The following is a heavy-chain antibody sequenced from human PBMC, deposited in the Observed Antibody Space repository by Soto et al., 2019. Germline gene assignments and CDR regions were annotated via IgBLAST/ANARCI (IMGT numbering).Heavy chain of an antibody. CDR2: IIPILGTA. CDR1: GGTFSSYA. Sequence: ASVKVSCKASGGTFSSYAISWVRQAPGQGLEWMGGIIPILGTANYAQKFQGRVTITADESTSTAYMELSSLRSEDTAVYYCARDPGIAAAFDYWGQGTLVTVSS. CDR3: ARDPGIAAAFDY. V-gene: IGHV1-69*13. D-gene: IGHD6-13*01. J-gene: IGHJ4*02.